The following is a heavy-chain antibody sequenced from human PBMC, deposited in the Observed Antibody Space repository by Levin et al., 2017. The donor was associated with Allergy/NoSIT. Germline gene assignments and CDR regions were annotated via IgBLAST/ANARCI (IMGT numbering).Heavy chain of an antibody. CDR2: IDPGDPYA. D-gene: IGHD3-3*01. V-gene: IGHV5-10-1*01. CDR1: GYRFTSHW. J-gene: IGHJ4*02. Sequence: GGSLRLSCKASGYRFTSHWISWVRQMPGKGLEWMGRIDPGDPYAKYSPSFQGHVIISADKSINTAYLQWSSLKAPATAMYYCAKEWVTAGSDYWGQGTLVTVSS. CDR3: AKEWVTAGSDY.